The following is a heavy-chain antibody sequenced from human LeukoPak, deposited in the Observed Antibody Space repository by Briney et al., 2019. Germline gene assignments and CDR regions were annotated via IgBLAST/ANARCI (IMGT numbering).Heavy chain of an antibody. D-gene: IGHD3-10*01. CDR1: GFTLSTYG. Sequence: PGGSLRLSCVASGFTLSTYGMHWVRQAPGKGLEWVAIASYDESIEHYADSVKGRFTISRDTSKNTLYLQMNSLRAEDTAVYYCAKDFYAFSGSGQNWFDPWGQRTLVTVSS. V-gene: IGHV3-30*18. J-gene: IGHJ5*02. CDR3: AKDFYAFSGSGQNWFDP. CDR2: ASYDESIE.